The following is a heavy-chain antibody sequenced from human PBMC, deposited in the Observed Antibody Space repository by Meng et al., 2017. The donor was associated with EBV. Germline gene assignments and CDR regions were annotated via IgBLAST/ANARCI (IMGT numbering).Heavy chain of an antibody. CDR1: RYTFTGYD. D-gene: IGHD6-13*01. J-gene: IGHJ5*02. V-gene: IGHV1-2*06. Sequence: VHCASKVTKPGASVKVSCKASRYTFTGYDMHWVRQAPGQGLEWMGRINPNSGGTNYAQKFQGRVTMTRDTSISTAYMELSRLRSDDTAVYYCAKGADLAAAGTFWFDPWGQGTLVTVSS. CDR3: AKGADLAAAGTFWFDP. CDR2: INPNSGGT.